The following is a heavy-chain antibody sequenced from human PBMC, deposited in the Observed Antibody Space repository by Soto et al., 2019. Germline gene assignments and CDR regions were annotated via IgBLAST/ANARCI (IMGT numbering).Heavy chain of an antibody. D-gene: IGHD5-12*01. CDR2: ISYDGSNK. V-gene: IGHV3-30*18. CDR3: AKDRWLQSVVDY. Sequence: QVQLVESGGGVVQPGRSLRLSCAASGFTFSSYGMHWVRQAPGKGLEWVAVISYDGSNKCYADSVKGRFTISRDNSKNTLYLQMNSLRAEDTAVYYCAKDRWLQSVVDYWGQGTLVTVSS. CDR1: GFTFSSYG. J-gene: IGHJ4*02.